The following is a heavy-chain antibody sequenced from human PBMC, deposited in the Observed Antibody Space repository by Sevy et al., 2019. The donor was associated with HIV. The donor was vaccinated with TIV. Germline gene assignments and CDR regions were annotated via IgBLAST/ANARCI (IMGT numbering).Heavy chain of an antibody. CDR3: ARDHVKDGKGGDYYYHAMDV. V-gene: IGHV3-11*01. Sequence: GGSLRLSCTASGFTLSDYYMSWIRQAPGKGLQWISYISGSDDSGGDDTIYYADSVKGRLTISRDNAKNSLYLQMSSRRADDTAVYYCARDHVKDGKGGDYYYHAMDVWGRGTTVTVSS. J-gene: IGHJ6*02. CDR2: ISGSDDSGGDDTI. CDR1: GFTLSDYY. D-gene: IGHD3-16*01.